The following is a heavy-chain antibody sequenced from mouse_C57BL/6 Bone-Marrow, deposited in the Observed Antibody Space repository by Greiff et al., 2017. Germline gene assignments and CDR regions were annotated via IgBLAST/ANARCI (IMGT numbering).Heavy chain of an antibody. J-gene: IGHJ2*01. CDR3: ARGCYSNVHY. D-gene: IGHD2-5*01. V-gene: IGHV1-59*01. CDR2: IDPSDSYT. CDR1: GYTFTSYW. Sequence: QVQLQQPGAELVRPGTSVKLSCKASGYTFTSYWMPWVKQRPGQGLEWIGVIDPSDSYTNYNQKFKGKATLTEDTSSSTAYMQLRSLTSEDSAVNYCARGCYSNVHYWGQGTTLTVSS.